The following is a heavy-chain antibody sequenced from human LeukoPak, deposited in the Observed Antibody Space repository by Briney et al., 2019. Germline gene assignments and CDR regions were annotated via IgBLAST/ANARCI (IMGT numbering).Heavy chain of an antibody. CDR2: IYSSGST. Sequence: SSETLSLTCTVSGGSISSYHWSWIRQPPGKGLQWIGFIYSSGSTNYNPSLKSRVTISLDTSKNQFSLRVSSVTSADTAVYYCARGNSGYDYAFDIWGQGTMVTVSS. J-gene: IGHJ3*02. CDR3: ARGNSGYDYAFDI. CDR1: GGSISSYH. D-gene: IGHD5-12*01. V-gene: IGHV4-59*01.